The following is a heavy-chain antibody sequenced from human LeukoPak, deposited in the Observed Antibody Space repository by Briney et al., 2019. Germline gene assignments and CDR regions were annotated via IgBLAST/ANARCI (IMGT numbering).Heavy chain of an antibody. J-gene: IGHJ4*02. D-gene: IGHD5-18*01. CDR3: AKDRQYSYGYPVYFEY. Sequence: GGSLRLSCAASGFTFNNYAMSCVRQAPGKGLEWVSAISGSGGSTFYADSVKGRFTISRDNSKNTLYLQMNSLRAEDTAVYYCAKDRQYSYGYPVYFEYWGQGTLVTVSS. CDR2: ISGSGGST. V-gene: IGHV3-23*01. CDR1: GFTFNNYA.